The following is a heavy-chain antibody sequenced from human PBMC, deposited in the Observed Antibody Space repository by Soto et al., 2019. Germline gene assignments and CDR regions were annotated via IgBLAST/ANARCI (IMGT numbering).Heavy chain of an antibody. CDR2: ISAYNGNT. J-gene: IGHJ6*02. CDR3: AREHSYGLYYYYGMDV. Sequence: QVQLVQSGAEVKKPGASVKVSCKASGYTFTSYGISWVRQAPGQGLEWMGWISAYNGNTNYAQKLQGRVTMTTDTSTRTAYMELRSLRSDDTAVYYCAREHSYGLYYYYGMDVWGQGTTVTVSS. V-gene: IGHV1-18*04. D-gene: IGHD5-18*01. CDR1: GYTFTSYG.